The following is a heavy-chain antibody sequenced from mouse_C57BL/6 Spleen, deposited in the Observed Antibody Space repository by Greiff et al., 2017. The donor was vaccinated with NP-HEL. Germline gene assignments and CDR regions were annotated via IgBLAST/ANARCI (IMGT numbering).Heavy chain of an antibody. J-gene: IGHJ4*01. Sequence: VKLMESGAELVRPGTSVKVSCKASGYAFTNYLIEWVKQRPGQGLEWIGVINPGSGGTNYNEKFKGKATLTADKSSNTAYMQLSSLTSEDTAVYFCARKGDYYEYRRDYWGQGTSVTVSS. CDR3: ARKGDYYEYRRDY. CDR1: GYAFTNYL. V-gene: IGHV1-54*01. D-gene: IGHD2-4*01. CDR2: INPGSGGT.